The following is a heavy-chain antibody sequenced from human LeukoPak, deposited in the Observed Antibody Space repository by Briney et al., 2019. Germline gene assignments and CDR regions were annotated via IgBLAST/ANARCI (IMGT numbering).Heavy chain of an antibody. J-gene: IGHJ5*01. CDR1: GFTFSSFW. D-gene: IGHD3-9*01. Sequence: GGSPRLSCGVSGFTFSSFWMSWVRQPLGKGLEWVAKINQAGSEKCHMDSVKGRFTISRDNAKNSLYLQMNSLRAEDTAVYYCAKYDSGYSLDSWGHGILVTVSS. CDR3: AKYDSGYSLDS. V-gene: IGHV3-7*03. CDR2: INQAGSEK.